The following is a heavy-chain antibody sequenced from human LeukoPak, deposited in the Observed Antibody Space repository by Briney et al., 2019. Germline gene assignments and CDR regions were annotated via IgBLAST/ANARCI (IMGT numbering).Heavy chain of an antibody. V-gene: IGHV1-69*05. J-gene: IGHJ4*02. CDR1: GGTFSSYA. D-gene: IGHD3-10*01. CDR3: ARANSAYYDSGSFYSPGY. Sequence: SVKVSCKASGGTFSSYAISWVRQAPGQGLEWMGGIIPIFGTANYAQKFQGRVTITTDESTSTVYMELSSLRSEDTAVYYCARANSAYYDSGSFYSPGYWGRGTLVTVSS. CDR2: IIPIFGTA.